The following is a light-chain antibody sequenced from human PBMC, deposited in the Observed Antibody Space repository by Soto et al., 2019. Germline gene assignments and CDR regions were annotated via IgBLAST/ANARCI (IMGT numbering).Light chain of an antibody. Sequence: DIQITQSPSTLPASVGDRVTITCRASQSISNWLAWYQQKPGKAPQLLIYKASILERGVSSRFSGSGSGTEFTLTISSRQPDDFATYYCQQYNSYLWTFGQGTKVEVK. CDR2: KAS. J-gene: IGKJ1*01. CDR3: QQYNSYLWT. CDR1: QSISNW. V-gene: IGKV1-5*03.